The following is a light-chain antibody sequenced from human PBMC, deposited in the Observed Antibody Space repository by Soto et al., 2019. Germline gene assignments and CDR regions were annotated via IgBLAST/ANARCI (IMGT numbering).Light chain of an antibody. CDR1: SDDVGAYNY. Sequence: QSVLTQPGSVSGSPGQSITISCAGTSDDVGAYNYVSWYQQHPGKAPKVMIYDVNNRPSGVSYRFSGSKSGNTASLTISGLQAEDEADYYCCSYTRSDTFVFGGGTKVTVL. V-gene: IGLV2-14*03. CDR2: DVN. J-gene: IGLJ2*01. CDR3: CSYTRSDTFV.